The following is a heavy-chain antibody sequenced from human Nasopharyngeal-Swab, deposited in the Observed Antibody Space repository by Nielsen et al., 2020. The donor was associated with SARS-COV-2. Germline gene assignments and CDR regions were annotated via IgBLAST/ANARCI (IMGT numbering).Heavy chain of an antibody. Sequence: GESLKISCAASGFTFDSYAMTWVRQAPGKGLEWVASVTGSGSTTKYADSVKGRFTISRDNSNKKVYLQMNSLRAEDSAVYYCAKDRYCSGGACYFNGFDSWGQGTLVTVSS. J-gene: IGHJ4*02. CDR1: GFTFDSYA. V-gene: IGHV3-23*01. CDR2: VTGSGSTT. CDR3: AKDRYCSGGACYFNGFDS. D-gene: IGHD2-15*01.